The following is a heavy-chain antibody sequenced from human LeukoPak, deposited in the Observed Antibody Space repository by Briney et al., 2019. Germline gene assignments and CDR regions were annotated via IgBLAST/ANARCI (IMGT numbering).Heavy chain of an antibody. Sequence: AGGSLRLSCAASGSGFIFSYYGMRWVRQAPGKGLEWVSAISGSGASTYYADSVKGRFTISRDKSKNTLYLQMNSLRAEDTAVYYCAKGKYYDFWSGPYYYYYYMDVWGKGTTVTVSS. V-gene: IGHV3-23*01. CDR3: AKGKYYDFWSGPYYYYYYMDV. CDR1: GSGFIFSYYG. D-gene: IGHD3-3*01. J-gene: IGHJ6*03. CDR2: ISGSGAST.